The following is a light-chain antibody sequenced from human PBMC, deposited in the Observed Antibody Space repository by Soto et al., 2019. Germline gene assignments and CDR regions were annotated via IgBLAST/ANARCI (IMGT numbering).Light chain of an antibody. CDR1: SSNIGSNT. CDR3: AAWDDSLNGRV. V-gene: IGLV1-44*01. Sequence: QSVLTQPPSASGTPGQRVTISCSGSSSNIGSNTVNWYQQLPGTAPKVLMYSNNQRPSGVPDRFSGSKSGTSASLAISGLQSEDEADYYCAAWDDSLNGRVFGGGTKLTVL. CDR2: SNN. J-gene: IGLJ3*02.